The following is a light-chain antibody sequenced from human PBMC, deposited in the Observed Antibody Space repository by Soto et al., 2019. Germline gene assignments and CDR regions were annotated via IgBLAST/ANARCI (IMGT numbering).Light chain of an antibody. J-gene: IGLJ1*01. CDR1: SSNIGSNT. CDR3: AAWDDSLNAYYV. V-gene: IGLV1-44*01. Sequence: QSVVTQPPSASGTPGQRVTISCSGSSSNIGSNTVNWYQQLPGPAPKLLIYSNNQRPSGVPDRFSGSKSGTSASLAISGLQSEDEADYYCAAWDDSLNAYYVFGTGTKVPS. CDR2: SNN.